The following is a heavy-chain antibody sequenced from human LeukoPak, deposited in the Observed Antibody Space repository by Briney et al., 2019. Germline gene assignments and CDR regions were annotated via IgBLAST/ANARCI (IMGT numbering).Heavy chain of an antibody. D-gene: IGHD1-14*01. CDR2: INPNSGGT. J-gene: IGHJ6*02. CDR3: ASRTLSYYYYGMDV. Sequence: GASVKVSCKASGYTFTGYYMHWVRQAPGQGLEWMGWINPNSGGTNYAQKFQGRVTMTRDTSISTAYMELSRLRSDDTAVYYCASRTLSYYYYGMDVWGQGTTVTVSS. CDR1: GYTFTGYY. V-gene: IGHV1-2*02.